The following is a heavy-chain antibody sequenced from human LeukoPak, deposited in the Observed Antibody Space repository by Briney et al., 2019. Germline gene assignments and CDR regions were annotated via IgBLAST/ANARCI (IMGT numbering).Heavy chain of an antibody. V-gene: IGHV4-38-2*01. CDR3: ARVLSSRNAFDI. J-gene: IGHJ3*02. Sequence: GSLRLSCAASGFTFSDYYMSWIRQPPGKGLEWIGSIYYSGSTYYNPSLKSRVTISVDTSKNQFSLKLSSVTAADTAVYYCARVLSSRNAFDIWGQGTMVTVSS. D-gene: IGHD4/OR15-4a*01. CDR2: IYYSGST. CDR1: GFTFSDYY.